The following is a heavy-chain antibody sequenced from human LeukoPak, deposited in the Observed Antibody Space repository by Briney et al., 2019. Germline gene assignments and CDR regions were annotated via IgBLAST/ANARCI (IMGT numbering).Heavy chain of an antibody. Sequence: GSLRLSCAASGFTVSSNYMSWVRQAPGKGLEWVSVIYSGGSIYYADSVKGRFTISRDNSKNTLYLQMNSLRAEDTAVYYCASAPDGRAFDIWGQGTMVTVSS. J-gene: IGHJ3*02. CDR1: GFTVSSNY. CDR3: ASAPDGRAFDI. V-gene: IGHV3-53*01. CDR2: IYSGGSI.